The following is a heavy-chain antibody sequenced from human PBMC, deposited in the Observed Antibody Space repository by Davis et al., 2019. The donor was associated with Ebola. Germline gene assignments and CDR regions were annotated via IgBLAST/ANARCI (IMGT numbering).Heavy chain of an antibody. D-gene: IGHD3-3*02. CDR1: GYNFRDYW. CDR2: IYPDDSDT. J-gene: IGHJ4*02. V-gene: IGHV5-51*01. Sequence: GESLKISCQGSGYNFRDYWIVWVRQMPGKGLEWMGIIYPDDSDTRYSPSFQGQVTISADESISTAYLQWSSLKASDTAMYYCARGTSLARNFDYWGQGTLVTVSS. CDR3: ARGTSLARNFDY.